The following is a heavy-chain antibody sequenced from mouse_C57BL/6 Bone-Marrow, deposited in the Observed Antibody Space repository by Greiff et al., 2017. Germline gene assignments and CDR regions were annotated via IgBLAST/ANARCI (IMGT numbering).Heavy chain of an antibody. CDR1: GYTFTSYW. CDR2: IDPSDSYT. V-gene: IGHV1-50*01. J-gene: IGHJ2*01. CDR3: AGSNCEGDY. Sequence: VQLQQSGAELVKPGASVKLSCKASGYTFTSYWMQWVKQRPGQGLEWIGEIDPSDSYTNYNQKFKGKATLTVDTSSSTAYMQLSSLTSEDSAVYYWAGSNCEGDYWGQGTTLTVSS. D-gene: IGHD2-5*01.